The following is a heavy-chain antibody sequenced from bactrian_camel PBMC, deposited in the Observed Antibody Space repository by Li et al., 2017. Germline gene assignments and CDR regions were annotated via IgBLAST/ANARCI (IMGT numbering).Heavy chain of an antibody. J-gene: IGHJ4*01. V-gene: IGHV3S9*01. CDR2: LHSDGTA. Sequence: HVQLVESGGGSVQAGGSLRLSCAASGDTTLCMGWVRQAPGKEREGIARLHSDGTAQYADSVKGRFTISKDDAKNTVYLHMTNLKPADTAMYYCAAIHEEGCAGSAYLWEIAGDWGRGPRSPSP. CDR1: GDTTLC. D-gene: IGHD7*01.